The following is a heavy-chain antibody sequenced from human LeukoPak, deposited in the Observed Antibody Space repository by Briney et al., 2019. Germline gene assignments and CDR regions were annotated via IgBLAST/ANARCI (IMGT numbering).Heavy chain of an antibody. CDR2: INSDGSST. J-gene: IGHJ4*01. V-gene: IGHV3-74*01. Sequence: PGGSLRLSCAASGFTFSSYWMHWVRQAPGKGLVWVSRINSDGSSTSYADSVRGRFTIFRDNAKDSVYLQMNSLRAEDSATYYCVREGFYFFDFWGQGTLVTVSS. CDR1: GFTFSSYW. CDR3: VREGFYFFDF.